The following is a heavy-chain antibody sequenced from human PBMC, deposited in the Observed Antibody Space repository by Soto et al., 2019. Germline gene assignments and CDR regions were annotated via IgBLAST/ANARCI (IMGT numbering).Heavy chain of an antibody. CDR2: INPNSGST. D-gene: IGHD2-21*01. V-gene: IGHV1-2*02. J-gene: IGHJ6*01. CDR3: ARVPGPPYYGMDV. Sequence: QVQLVQSGAEVKKPGASVKVSCKATGYIFTAYYIHWVRQAPGQGLEWMGWINPNSGSTNYSQKFQGRVTMTRDTSISTSYMELSRLKSEDTAVYYCARVPGPPYYGMDVWWQGTTVTVSS. CDR1: GYIFTAYY.